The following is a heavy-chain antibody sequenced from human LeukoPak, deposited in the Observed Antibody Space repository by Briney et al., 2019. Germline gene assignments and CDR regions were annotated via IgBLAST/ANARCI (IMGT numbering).Heavy chain of an antibody. CDR3: AKTLGYSGYFSP. CDR1: GFTFNSYA. Sequence: GGSLRLSCAASGFTFNSYAMTWVRQAPGKGLEWVSAISGGGVNTYYADSVKGRFTISRDNSKNMLYLQMNSLRAEDTAVYYCAKTLGYSGYFSPWGQGTLVTVSS. V-gene: IGHV3-23*01. D-gene: IGHD3-22*01. J-gene: IGHJ5*02. CDR2: ISGGGVNT.